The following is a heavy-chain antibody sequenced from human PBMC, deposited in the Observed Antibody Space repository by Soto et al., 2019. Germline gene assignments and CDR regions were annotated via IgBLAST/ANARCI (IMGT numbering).Heavy chain of an antibody. CDR3: ARGDSSSWYSLDY. V-gene: IGHV3-30-3*01. J-gene: IGHJ4*01. D-gene: IGHD6-13*01. Sequence: GGSLRLSCAASGFTFSSHAMHWVRQAPGKGLEWVAVISYDGSNKYYADSVKGRFTISRDNSKNTLYLQMNSLRAEDTAVYYCARGDSSSWYSLDYWGHGTLVTVSS. CDR1: GFTFSSHA. CDR2: ISYDGSNK.